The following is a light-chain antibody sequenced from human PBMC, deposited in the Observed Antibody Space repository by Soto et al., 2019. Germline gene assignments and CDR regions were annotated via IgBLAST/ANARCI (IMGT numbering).Light chain of an antibody. V-gene: IGKV1-39*01. CDR1: QSISSY. CDR3: QQSYSTPFVT. Sequence: DIQMTQSRSSLSASVGARFTINCRASQSISSYLNWYQQKPGKAPKLMXYAASSLQSGVPSRFSGSRSGTDFTLTISSLQPEDFATYYCQQSYSTPFVTFGQGTRLEIK. CDR2: AAS. J-gene: IGKJ5*01.